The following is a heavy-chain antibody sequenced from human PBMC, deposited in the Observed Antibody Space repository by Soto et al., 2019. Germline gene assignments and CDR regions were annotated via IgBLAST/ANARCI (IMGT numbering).Heavy chain of an antibody. CDR3: ARQVQTFPYSFDS. D-gene: IGHD3-3*02. J-gene: IGHJ4*02. Sequence: QLQLQESGPGLVKPSETLSLTCTVSGGSVSSTSYYWGWIRQPPGKGLEWIGSISYSGSTHYNLSLKSRVAMSVDTSENLLSLKLSSVTAADTAVYYCARQVQTFPYSFDSWGQGTLVTVSS. CDR2: ISYSGST. CDR1: GGSVSSTSYY. V-gene: IGHV4-39*01.